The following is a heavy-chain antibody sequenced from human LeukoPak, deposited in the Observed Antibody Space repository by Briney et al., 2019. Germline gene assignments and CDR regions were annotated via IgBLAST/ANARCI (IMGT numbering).Heavy chain of an antibody. V-gene: IGHV3-53*01. CDR1: GFTFSSYV. CDR3: ARGSIVGAFFDY. CDR2: IYSGGST. D-gene: IGHD1-26*01. J-gene: IGHJ4*02. Sequence: PGGSLRLSCAASGFTFSSYVMTWVRQAPGKGLEWVSVIYSGGSTYYADSVKGRFTISRDNSKNTLYLQMNSLRAEDTAVYYCARGSIVGAFFDYWGQGTLVTVSS.